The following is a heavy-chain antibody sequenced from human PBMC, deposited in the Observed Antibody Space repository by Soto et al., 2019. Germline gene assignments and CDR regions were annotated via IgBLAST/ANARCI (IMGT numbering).Heavy chain of an antibody. CDR3: ATDERRDITIFGLVKSYYYYGMDV. D-gene: IGHD3-3*01. CDR1: GYTFTGYY. CDR2: INPNSGGT. V-gene: IGHV1-2*04. Sequence: ASVKVSCKASGYTFTGYYMHWVRQAPGQGLEWMGWINPNSGGTNYAQKFQGWVTMTRDTSISTAYMELSRLRSDDTAVYYCATDERRDITIFGLVKSYYYYGMDVWGQGTTVTVSS. J-gene: IGHJ6*02.